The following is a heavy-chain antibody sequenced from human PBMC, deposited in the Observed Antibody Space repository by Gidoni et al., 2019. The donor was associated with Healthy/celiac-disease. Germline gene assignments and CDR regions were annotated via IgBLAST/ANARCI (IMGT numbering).Heavy chain of an antibody. CDR3: ARLAWHRRYYFDY. Sequence: QLQLQESGPGLVKPSETLSLTCTVSAGSISSSSYYWGWIRQPPGKGLEWIVSIYYSGSTYYNPSLKSRVTISVDTSKNQFSLKLSSVTAADTAVYYCARLAWHRRYYFDYWGQGTLVTVSS. J-gene: IGHJ4*02. CDR2: IYYSGST. V-gene: IGHV4-39*01. CDR1: AGSISSSSYY. D-gene: IGHD5-12*01.